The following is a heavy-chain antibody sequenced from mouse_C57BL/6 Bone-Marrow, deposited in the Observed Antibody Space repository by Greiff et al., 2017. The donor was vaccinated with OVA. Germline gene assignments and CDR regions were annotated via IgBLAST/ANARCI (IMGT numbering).Heavy chain of an antibody. CDR1: GYTFTSYW. D-gene: IGHD2-2*01. Sequence: QVQLQQPGAELVKPGASVKVSCKASGYTFTSYWMHWVKQRPGQGLEWIGRIHPSDSDTNYNQKFKGKATLTVDKSSSTAYMQLRSLTSEDSAVYYWAIDGYGPYYYAMDYWGQGTSVTVSS. J-gene: IGHJ4*01. V-gene: IGHV1-74*01. CDR2: IHPSDSDT. CDR3: AIDGYGPYYYAMDY.